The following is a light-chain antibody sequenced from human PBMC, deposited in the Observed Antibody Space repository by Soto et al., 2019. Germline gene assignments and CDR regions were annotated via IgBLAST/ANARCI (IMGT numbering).Light chain of an antibody. CDR1: QNIRNY. V-gene: IGKV1-39*01. Sequence: DIQMTQSPSSLSASVGDRVTITCRASQNIRNYLNWYQQRPGKTPNLLVYAASNMRGGVPSRFSGSGSGTVFTLTINSLQAEDFATYYCQQTRSTSSYTFGQGTRVDIK. CDR3: QQTRSTSSYT. J-gene: IGKJ2*01. CDR2: AAS.